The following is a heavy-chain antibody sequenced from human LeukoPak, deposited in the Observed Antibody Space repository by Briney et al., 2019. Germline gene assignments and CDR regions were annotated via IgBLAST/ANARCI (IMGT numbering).Heavy chain of an antibody. CDR2: INPSGGST. J-gene: IGHJ4*02. V-gene: IGHV1-46*01. D-gene: IGHD4-17*01. CDR3: ARGGYGDYRFDY. Sequence: ASVKVSCKASGYTFTSYYMHWVRQAPGQGLEWMGIINPSGGSTSYAQKFQGRVTMTRDTSTSTVYMELRSLRSDDTAVYYCARGGYGDYRFDYWGQGTLVTVSS. CDR1: GYTFTSYY.